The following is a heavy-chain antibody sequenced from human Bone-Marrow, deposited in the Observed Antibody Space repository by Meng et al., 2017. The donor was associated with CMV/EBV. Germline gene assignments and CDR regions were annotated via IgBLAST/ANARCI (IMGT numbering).Heavy chain of an antibody. CDR2: ISSSSSYI. D-gene: IGHD4-11*01. Sequence: GGSLRLSCAASGFTFSSYSMNWVRQAPGKRLEWVSSISSSSSYIYYTDSVKGRFTISRDNAKNSLYRQMNSLRAVDTAVYYCAVTTSMGYFDYWGQGTLVTVSS. CDR1: GFTFSSYS. V-gene: IGHV3-21*01. J-gene: IGHJ4*02. CDR3: AVTTSMGYFDY.